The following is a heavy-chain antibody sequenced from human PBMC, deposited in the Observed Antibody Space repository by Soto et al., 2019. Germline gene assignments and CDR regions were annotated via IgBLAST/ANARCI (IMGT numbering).Heavy chain of an antibody. V-gene: IGHV1-18*01. CDR2: ISAYNGNT. J-gene: IGHJ6*04. D-gene: IGHD3-22*01. Sequence: GASVKVSCKASGYTFTSYGISWVRQAPGQGLEWMGWISAYNGNTNYAQKLQGRVTMTTDTSTSTAYMELRSLRSDDTAVYYCARDNYYDSSGYLPRRYYGMDVWGKGTTVTVSS. CDR3: ARDNYYDSSGYLPRRYYGMDV. CDR1: GYTFTSYG.